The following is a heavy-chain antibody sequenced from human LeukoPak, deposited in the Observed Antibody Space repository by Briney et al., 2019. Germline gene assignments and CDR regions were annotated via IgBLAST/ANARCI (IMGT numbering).Heavy chain of an antibody. CDR2: ISWNSGSI. CDR3: AKDRFEGGSSSSSCFDP. V-gene: IGHV3-9*01. Sequence: GGSLRLSCAASGFTFDDYAMHWVRQAPGKGLEWVSGISWNSGSIGYADSVKGRFTISRDNAKNSLYLQMNGLRAEDTALYYCAKDRFEGGSSSSSCFDPWGQGTLVTVSS. CDR1: GFTFDDYA. J-gene: IGHJ5*02. D-gene: IGHD2-2*01.